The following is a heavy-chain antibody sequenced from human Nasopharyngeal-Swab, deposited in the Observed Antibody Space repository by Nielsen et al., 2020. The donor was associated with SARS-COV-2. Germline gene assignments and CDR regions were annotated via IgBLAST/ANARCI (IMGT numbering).Heavy chain of an antibody. D-gene: IGHD4-23*01. CDR3: ARDKGGNSPPYYFDY. J-gene: IGHJ4*02. V-gene: IGHV1-3*01. CDR2: INAGNGNT. Sequence: WVRQAPGQRLEWMGWINAGNGNTKYSQKFQGRVTITRDTSASTAYMELSSLRSEDTAVYYCARDKGGNSPPYYFDYWGQGTLVTVSS.